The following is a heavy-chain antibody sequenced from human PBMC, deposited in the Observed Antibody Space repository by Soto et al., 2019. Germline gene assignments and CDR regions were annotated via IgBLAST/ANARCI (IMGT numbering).Heavy chain of an antibody. CDR1: GFTFSSYA. Sequence: QVQLVESGGGVVQPGRSLRLSCAASGFTFSSYAMHWVRQALGKGLEWVAVISYDGSNKYYTDSVKGRFTISRDNSKNTLYLQMNSLRAEDTAVYYCARPLWRDDYNWGYFDLWGRGTLFTVSS. D-gene: IGHD4-4*01. CDR2: ISYDGSNK. V-gene: IGHV3-30-3*01. CDR3: ARPLWRDDYNWGYFDL. J-gene: IGHJ2*01.